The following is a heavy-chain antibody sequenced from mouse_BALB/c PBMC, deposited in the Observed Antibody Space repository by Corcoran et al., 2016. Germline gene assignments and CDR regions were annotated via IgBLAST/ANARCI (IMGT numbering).Heavy chain of an antibody. CDR3: AREGLTSVVARFNY. D-gene: IGHD1-1*01. Sequence: EVQLQQSGPELVKPGASVKMSCKASGYTFTDYYMDWVKQSHGESLEWIGRVNPYNGGTSYNKKFKGKATLTVDKSSTTADMELNSLTSEDSAVYYCAREGLTSVVARFNYWGQGTTLTVSS. J-gene: IGHJ2*01. V-gene: IGHV1-19*01. CDR2: VNPYNGGT. CDR1: GYTFTDYY.